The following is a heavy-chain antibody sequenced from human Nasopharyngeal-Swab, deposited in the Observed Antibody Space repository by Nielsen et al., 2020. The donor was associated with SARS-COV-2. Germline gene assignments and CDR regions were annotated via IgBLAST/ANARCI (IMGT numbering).Heavy chain of an antibody. Sequence: GESLKISCAASGFIFSASAIHWVRQASGKGLEWVGRIGDKDHNYATTYGASAQGRFTISRDDSKNTAFLQMDSLKTEDTALYYCTTDLYFDYWGQGTLVTVSS. J-gene: IGHJ4*02. CDR3: TTDLYFDY. CDR1: GFIFSASA. V-gene: IGHV3-73*01. CDR2: IGDKDHNYAT.